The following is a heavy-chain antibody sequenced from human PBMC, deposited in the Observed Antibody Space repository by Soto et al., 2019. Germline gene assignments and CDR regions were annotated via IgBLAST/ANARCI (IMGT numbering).Heavy chain of an antibody. CDR2: IYYSGST. V-gene: IGHV4-39*01. CDR1: GGSISSSSYY. CDR3: ARRRYYDSSGYYYVSPFDY. J-gene: IGHJ4*02. D-gene: IGHD3-22*01. Sequence: SETLSLTCTVSGGSISSSSYYWGWIRQPPGKGLEWIGSIYYSGSTYYNPSLKSRVTISVDTSKNQFSPKLSSVTAADTAVYYCARRRYYDSSGYYYVSPFDYWGQGTLVT.